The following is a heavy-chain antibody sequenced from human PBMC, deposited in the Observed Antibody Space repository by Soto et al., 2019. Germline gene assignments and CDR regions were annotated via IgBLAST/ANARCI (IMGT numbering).Heavy chain of an antibody. CDR1: GFSCSSYA. CDR3: ARDTSIAHSSSWPPVDY. D-gene: IGHD6-13*01. CDR2: ISYDGSNK. J-gene: IGHJ4*02. V-gene: IGHV3-30-3*01. Sequence: GRSLRLSCAVPGFSCSSYAIRRVRQSPGKGLDLVAVISYDGSNKYYADSVKGRFTISRDNSKNTVYLQMNSLRAEDTAVYYCARDTSIAHSSSWPPVDYWGQGTPVTASS.